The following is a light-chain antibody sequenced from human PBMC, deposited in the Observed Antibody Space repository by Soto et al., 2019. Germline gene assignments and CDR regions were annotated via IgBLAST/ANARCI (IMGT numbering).Light chain of an antibody. CDR2: DAS. CDR3: QQYDNLPYT. J-gene: IGKJ2*01. Sequence: DIQMTQSPSSLSASVGDRVTITCQASQDISNYLNWYQQKPGKAPKLLIYDASNLETGVPSRFSGSGSGTDFSLTISRLQPEDIATYYCQQYDNLPYTFGQGTKLEIK. CDR1: QDISNY. V-gene: IGKV1-33*01.